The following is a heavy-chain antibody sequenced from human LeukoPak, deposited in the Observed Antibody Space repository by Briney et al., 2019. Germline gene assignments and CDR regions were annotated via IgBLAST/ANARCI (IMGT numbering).Heavy chain of an antibody. CDR2: IIPILGIA. D-gene: IGHD6-19*01. V-gene: IGHV1-69*04. Sequence: GASVKVSCKASGGTFSSYAISWVRQAPGQGLEWMGRIIPILGIANYAQKLQGRVTITADKSTSTAYMELSSLRSEDTAVYYCAREDSSGWYGLVYWGQGTLVTVSS. CDR3: AREDSSGWYGLVY. CDR1: GGTFSSYA. J-gene: IGHJ4*02.